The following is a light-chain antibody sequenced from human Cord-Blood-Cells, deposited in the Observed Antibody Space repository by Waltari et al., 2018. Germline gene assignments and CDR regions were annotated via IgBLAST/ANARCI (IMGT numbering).Light chain of an antibody. CDR2: DAS. CDR3: QQRSNWPPGGT. V-gene: IGKV3-11*01. CDR1: QSVSSY. Sequence: EIVLTPPPSTLSSSPGESAPPPCRASQSVSSYLAWYQQKPGQAPRLLIYDASNRATGIPARFSGSGSGTDFTLTISSLEPEDFAVYYCQQRSNWPPGGTFGPGTKVDIK. J-gene: IGKJ3*01.